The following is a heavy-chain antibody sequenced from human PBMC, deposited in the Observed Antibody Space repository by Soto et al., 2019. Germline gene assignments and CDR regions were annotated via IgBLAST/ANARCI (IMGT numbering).Heavy chain of an antibody. CDR2: ISGSGGST. CDR1: GFTFSSYA. J-gene: IGHJ3*02. Sequence: PGGSFRPSCAASGFTFSSYAMSWLRQAPGKGLEWVSAISGSGGSTYYADSVKGRFTISRDNSKNTLYLQMHSLRAEDTAVYYYAIDGYFDWSSDAIDICCQGKMLTVSS. D-gene: IGHD3-9*01. V-gene: IGHV3-23*01. CDR3: AIDGYFDWSSDAIDI.